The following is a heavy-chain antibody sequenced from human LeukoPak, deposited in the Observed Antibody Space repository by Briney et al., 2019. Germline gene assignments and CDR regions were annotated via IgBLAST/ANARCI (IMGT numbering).Heavy chain of an antibody. V-gene: IGHV3-15*01. Sequence: GGSLRLSCAASGFTFTNGYMSWVRQAPGKGVEWVGRIKRKTDGGTTDYAAPVKGRFTISRDDSNATLYLLMNSLKTEDTAVYYCTTCPLYDYAYPIWGQGTLVTVSS. CDR1: GFTFTNGY. J-gene: IGHJ4*02. D-gene: IGHD3-16*01. CDR2: IKRKTDGGTT. CDR3: TTCPLYDYAYPI.